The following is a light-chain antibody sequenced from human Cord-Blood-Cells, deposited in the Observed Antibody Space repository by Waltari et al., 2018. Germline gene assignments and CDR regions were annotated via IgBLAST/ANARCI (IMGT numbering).Light chain of an antibody. J-gene: IGKJ1*01. CDR3: QQSYSTLPS. Sequence: DIQMTQSPSSLSASVGYRVTITCRASQSISSYLNWYQQKPGQAPKLLIDAASSLQSGVPPRFSGSGSGTDCTLTISSLQPEDFATYYCQQSYSTLPSFGQGTKVEIK. CDR2: AAS. V-gene: IGKV1-39*01. CDR1: QSISSY.